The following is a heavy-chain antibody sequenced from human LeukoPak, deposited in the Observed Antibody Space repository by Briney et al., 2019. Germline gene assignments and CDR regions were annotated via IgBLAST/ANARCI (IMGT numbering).Heavy chain of an antibody. J-gene: IGHJ4*02. CDR3: AARSSGNPYF. CDR1: GLALSNYW. Sequence: GGSLRLSCTASGLALSNYWMIWVRQAPGKGLQWVAKIKQDGSEKYYVDSVKGRFTISRDNAENSLYLQMNSLRVEDTAVYYCAARSSGNPYFWGQGTLVTVSS. CDR2: IKQDGSEK. V-gene: IGHV3-7*03. D-gene: IGHD1-26*01.